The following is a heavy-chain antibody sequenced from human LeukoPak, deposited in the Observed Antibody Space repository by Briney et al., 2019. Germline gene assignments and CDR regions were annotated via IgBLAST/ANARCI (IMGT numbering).Heavy chain of an antibody. D-gene: IGHD2-15*01. V-gene: IGHV4-34*01. CDR3: ARGMGMVVDY. CDR1: GGPFSGYY. Sequence: SETLSLTCAVYGGPFSGYYWSWIRQPPGKGLEWIGEINHSGSTNYNPSLKSRVTISVDTSKNQFSLKLSSVTAADTAVYYCARGMGMVVDYWGQGTLVTVSS. J-gene: IGHJ4*02. CDR2: INHSGST.